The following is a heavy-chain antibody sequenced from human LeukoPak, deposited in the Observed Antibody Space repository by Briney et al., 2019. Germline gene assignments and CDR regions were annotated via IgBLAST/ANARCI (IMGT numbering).Heavy chain of an antibody. V-gene: IGHV3-30*02. D-gene: IGHD4-17*01. CDR1: GFTFSSYG. J-gene: IGHJ5*02. Sequence: GGSLRLSCAASGFTFSSYGMHWVRQAPGKGLEWVAFIKYDGSNKHNAEPVKGRFTISRDNSKNTLYLQMNSLRAEDTAVYYCAKAYTTGLEPWGQGTLVTVSS. CDR2: IKYDGSNK. CDR3: AKAYTTGLEP.